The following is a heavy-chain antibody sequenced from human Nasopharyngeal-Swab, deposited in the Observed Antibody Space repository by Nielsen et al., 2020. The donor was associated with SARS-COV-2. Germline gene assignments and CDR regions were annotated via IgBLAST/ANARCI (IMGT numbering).Heavy chain of an antibody. V-gene: IGHV3-7*01. CDR1: GFTFSSYW. D-gene: IGHD2-2*01. J-gene: IGHJ4*02. CDR3: ARDFHIVVVPAALDY. Sequence: GEALKISCAASGFTFSSYWMSGVRQAPGKGLEWVANIKQDGSEKYYVDSVKGRFTISRDNAKNSLYLQMNSLRAEDTAVYYCARDFHIVVVPAALDYWGQGTLVTVSS. CDR2: IKQDGSEK.